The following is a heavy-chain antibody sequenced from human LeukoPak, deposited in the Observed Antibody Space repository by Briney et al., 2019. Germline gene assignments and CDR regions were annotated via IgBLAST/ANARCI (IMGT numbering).Heavy chain of an antibody. Sequence: GESLKISCKGSGYSFTSYWIGWVRQMPGKGLEWMGIIYPGDSDTRYSPSFQGRVTISADKSISTAYLQWSSLKASDTAMYYCARQYSSGWYEIGAFDIWGQGTMVTVSS. D-gene: IGHD6-19*01. J-gene: IGHJ3*02. CDR1: GYSFTSYW. CDR3: ARQYSSGWYEIGAFDI. V-gene: IGHV5-51*01. CDR2: IYPGDSDT.